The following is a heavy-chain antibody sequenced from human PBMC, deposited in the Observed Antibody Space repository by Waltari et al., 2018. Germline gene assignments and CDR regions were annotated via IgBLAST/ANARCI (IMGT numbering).Heavy chain of an antibody. D-gene: IGHD3-3*01. J-gene: IGHJ5*02. CDR1: GFTFNGPW. V-gene: IGHV3-7*01. CDR2: INEDGSEK. CDR3: ARCHWTWLDP. Sequence: EVQLVESGGGLGQPGGSLSLPCPASGFTFNGPWIPWVRQAPGKGLEWVANINEDGSEKRYMDSVKGRFTVSRDNARNSLYLQMNSLRAEDTAVYYCARCHWTWLDPWGQGTLVTVSS.